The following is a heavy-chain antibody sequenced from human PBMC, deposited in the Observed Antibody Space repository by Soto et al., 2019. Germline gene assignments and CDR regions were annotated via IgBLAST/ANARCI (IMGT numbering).Heavy chain of an antibody. V-gene: IGHV4-31*03. CDR2: IYYSGST. J-gene: IGHJ2*01. CDR1: GGSISSGGYY. Sequence: SETLSLTCTVSGGSISSGGYYWSWIRQHPGKGLEWIGYIYYSGSTYYNPSLKSRVTISVDTSKNQFSLKLSSVTAADTAVYYCARGSREDYGDYEASWYFDLWGRGTLVTVSS. D-gene: IGHD4-17*01. CDR3: ARGSREDYGDYEASWYFDL.